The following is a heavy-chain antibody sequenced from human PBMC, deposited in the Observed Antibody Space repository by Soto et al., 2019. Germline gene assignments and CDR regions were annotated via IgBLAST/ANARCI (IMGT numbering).Heavy chain of an antibody. J-gene: IGHJ4*02. CDR1: GGSISSSSYY. D-gene: IGHD2-15*01. V-gene: IGHV4-39*01. Sequence: QLQLQESGPGLVKPSETLSLTCTVSGGSISSSSYYWGWIRQPPGKGLEWIGSIYYSGSTYYNPPPKRRVTIAVDTSKIQFSLKLSSVPAADTAVYYCARHTPAISISDHWGQGTLVTVSS. CDR3: ARHTPAISISDH. CDR2: IYYSGST.